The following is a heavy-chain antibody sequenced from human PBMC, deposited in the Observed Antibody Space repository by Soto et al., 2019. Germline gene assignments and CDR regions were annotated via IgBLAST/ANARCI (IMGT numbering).Heavy chain of an antibody. CDR2: ISYDGSNK. CDR1: GFTFSSYG. D-gene: IGHD3-22*01. Sequence: QVQLVESGGGVVQPGRSLRLSCAASGFTFSSYGMHWVRQAPGKGLEWVAVISYDGSNKYYADSVKGRFTISRDNSKKTLYLHMNSLRAEDTAVYYCAKDVTDYDSSGYQTYYYYGMDVWGQGTTVTVSS. V-gene: IGHV3-30*18. CDR3: AKDVTDYDSSGYQTYYYYGMDV. J-gene: IGHJ6*02.